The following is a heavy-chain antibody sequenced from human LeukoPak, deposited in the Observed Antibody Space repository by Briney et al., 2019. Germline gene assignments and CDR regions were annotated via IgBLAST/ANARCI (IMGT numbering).Heavy chain of an antibody. J-gene: IGHJ4*02. CDR2: IDPDGSKK. CDR3: ARIFYFGDNNWRYFDY. CDR1: GFTFSNYW. D-gene: IGHD1-20*01. Sequence: GGSLRLSCAASGFTFSNYWMSWVRQAPGKGLEWVANIDPDGSKKQYVDSVKGRFTTSRDNAKNSLYPQMNSLRAEDTAIYYCARIFYFGDNNWRYFDYWGQGTLVTVSS. V-gene: IGHV3-7*01.